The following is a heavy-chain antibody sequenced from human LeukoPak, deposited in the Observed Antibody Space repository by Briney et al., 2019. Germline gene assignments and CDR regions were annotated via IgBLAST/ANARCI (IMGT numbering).Heavy chain of an antibody. CDR2: IYPGDSDT. V-gene: IGHV5-51*01. D-gene: IGHD1-7*01. J-gene: IGHJ4*02. Sequence: GESLKISCKGSGYIFTTYWIAWVRQMPGKGLEWMGIIYPGDSDTRYSPSFQGQVTISVDKSINTAYLQWSSLTASDTAMYYCARRAWNYEYFDDCGQGTLVTVSS. CDR3: ARRAWNYEYFDD. CDR1: GYIFTTYW.